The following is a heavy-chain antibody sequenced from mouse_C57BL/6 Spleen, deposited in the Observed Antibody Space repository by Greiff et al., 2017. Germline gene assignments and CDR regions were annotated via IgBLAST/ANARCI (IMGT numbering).Heavy chain of an antibody. Sequence: QVQLQQPGAELVKPGASVKMSCKASGYTFTSYWITWVKQRPGQGLEWIGDIYPGSGSTNYNEKFKSKATLTVDTTASTAYMQLSSLTSEDAAVYYVAIYATSVVARYFGVWGTGTTVTVSS. V-gene: IGHV1-55*01. J-gene: IGHJ1*03. CDR1: GYTFTSYW. D-gene: IGHD1-1*01. CDR3: AIYATSVVARYFGV. CDR2: IYPGSGST.